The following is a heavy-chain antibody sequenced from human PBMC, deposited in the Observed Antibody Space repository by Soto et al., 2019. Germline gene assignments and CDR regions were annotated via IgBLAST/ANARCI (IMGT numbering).Heavy chain of an antibody. V-gene: IGHV3-23*01. CDR2: ISGSGGST. Sequence: EVQLLESGGGLVQPGGSLRLSCAASGFTFSSYAMSWVRQAPGKGLEWVSAISGSGGSTYYADSVKGRFTISRDNSKNTLYLQMNSLRAEDTAVYYCAKDLWTHDILTGYYGPFDYWGQGTLVTVSS. J-gene: IGHJ4*02. D-gene: IGHD3-9*01. CDR1: GFTFSSYA. CDR3: AKDLWTHDILTGYYGPFDY.